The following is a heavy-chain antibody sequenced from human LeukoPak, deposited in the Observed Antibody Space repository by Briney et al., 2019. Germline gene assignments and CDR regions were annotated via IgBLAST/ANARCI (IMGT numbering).Heavy chain of an antibody. CDR1: GFTFSSYA. Sequence: GGSLRLSCAASGFTFSSYAMNWVRQAPGKGLEWVSIISGSGTNTYYADSVKGRFTISRDNSKNTLYLQMNSLRAEDTAVYYCARAYYGSGSYYVDYWGQGTLATVSS. CDR3: ARAYYGSGSYYVDY. D-gene: IGHD3-10*01. J-gene: IGHJ4*02. CDR2: ISGSGTNT. V-gene: IGHV3-23*01.